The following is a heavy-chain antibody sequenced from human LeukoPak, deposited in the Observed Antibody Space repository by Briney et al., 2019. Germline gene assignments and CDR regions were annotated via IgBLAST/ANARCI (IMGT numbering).Heavy chain of an antibody. Sequence: GGSLRLSCAASGFTFSDFFMSWIRQAPGKGLEWISSISSSGITINYADSVKGRFTISRDNAKKSLYLQMNSLRAEDTAVYHCGRDRPGGYWGQGTLVTVSS. D-gene: IGHD1-14*01. J-gene: IGHJ4*02. CDR3: GRDRPGGY. CDR1: GFTFSDFF. CDR2: ISSSGITI. V-gene: IGHV3-11*01.